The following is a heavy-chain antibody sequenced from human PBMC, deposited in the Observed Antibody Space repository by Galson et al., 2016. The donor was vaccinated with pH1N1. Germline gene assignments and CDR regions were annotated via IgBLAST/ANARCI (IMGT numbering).Heavy chain of an antibody. V-gene: IGHV3-23*01. Sequence: SLRLSCAASGFTFSSHAMNWVRQAPGKGLEWVSIISGSGGITYYADSVKGRFTISRDNSKSTLSRHVNSLRAEDTAIYYCAKQGPILTGLPTFARNYYHYMDVWGKGTTVTVSS. D-gene: IGHD2-15*01. J-gene: IGHJ6*03. CDR1: GFTFSSHA. CDR3: AKQGPILTGLPTFARNYYHYMDV. CDR2: ISGSGGIT.